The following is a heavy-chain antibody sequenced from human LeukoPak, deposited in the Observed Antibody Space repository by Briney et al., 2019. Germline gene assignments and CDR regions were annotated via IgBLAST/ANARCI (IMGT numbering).Heavy chain of an antibody. CDR3: ARTQSQSGSYRYYFGY. D-gene: IGHD1-26*01. V-gene: IGHV4-61*08. CDR2: IYYISNT. Sequence: SETLSLTCTVSGASVGSAGYYWSWIRQPPGGGLEWIGYIYYISNTNYNPSLKSRVTMSVDPSKNQFSLKLNSVTAADTAVCYCARTQSQSGSYRYYFGYWGQGTLVTVSS. CDR1: GASVGSAGYY. J-gene: IGHJ4*02.